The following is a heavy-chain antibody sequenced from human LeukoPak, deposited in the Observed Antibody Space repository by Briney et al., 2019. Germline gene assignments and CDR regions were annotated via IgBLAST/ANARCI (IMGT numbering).Heavy chain of an antibody. V-gene: IGHV3-21*01. Sequence: GGSLRLSCAASGFTFSSYSMNWVRQAPGKGLEWVSSISSSSSYIYYAGSVKGRFTISRENAKNSLYLQMNSLRAGDTAVYYCVRGAESGFDPWGQGTLVTVSS. J-gene: IGHJ5*02. CDR1: GFTFSSYS. CDR2: ISSSSSYI. CDR3: VRGAESGFDP.